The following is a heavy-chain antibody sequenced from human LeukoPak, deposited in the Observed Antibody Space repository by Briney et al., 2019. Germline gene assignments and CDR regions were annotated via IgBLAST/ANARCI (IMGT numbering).Heavy chain of an antibody. V-gene: IGHV3-33*01. J-gene: IGHJ5*02. CDR3: ARDRGGFNWFDP. CDR2: IWYDGSNK. CDR1: GFTFSSYG. D-gene: IGHD3-10*01. Sequence: GGSLRLSCAASGFTFSSYGMHWVRQAPGKGLEWVAVIWYDGSNKYYADSVKGRFTISRDNSKNTLYLQMNSLRAEDTAVYYCARDRGGFNWFDPWGPGTLFTVSS.